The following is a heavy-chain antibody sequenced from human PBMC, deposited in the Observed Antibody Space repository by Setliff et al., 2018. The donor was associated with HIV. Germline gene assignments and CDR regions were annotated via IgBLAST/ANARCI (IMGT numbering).Heavy chain of an antibody. J-gene: IGHJ3*01. D-gene: IGHD1-1*01. CDR3: ARIFFSTGAFDL. V-gene: IGHV3-21*01. CDR1: GFTFSSYS. CDR2: ISSSSSYI. Sequence: KPGGSLRLSCAASGFTFSSYSMNWVRQAPGKGLEWVSSISSSSSYIYYADSVKGRFTISRDNAKNSLYLQMNSLRVGDSAVYYCARIFFSTGAFDLWGQGTLVTVSS.